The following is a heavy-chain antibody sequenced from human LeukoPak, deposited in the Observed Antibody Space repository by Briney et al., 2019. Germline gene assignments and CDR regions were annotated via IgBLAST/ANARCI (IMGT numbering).Heavy chain of an antibody. CDR3: VKDCSYYYGSGSPLDY. V-gene: IGHV3-64D*06. D-gene: IGHD3-10*01. Sequence: GGSLRLSCSASGFTFSSYAMHWVRQAPGKGLEYVSAISSNGGSTYYADSVKGRFTISRDNSKNTLYLQMSSLRAEDTAAYYCVKDCSYYYGSGSPLDYWGQGTLVTVSS. J-gene: IGHJ4*02. CDR2: ISSNGGST. CDR1: GFTFSSYA.